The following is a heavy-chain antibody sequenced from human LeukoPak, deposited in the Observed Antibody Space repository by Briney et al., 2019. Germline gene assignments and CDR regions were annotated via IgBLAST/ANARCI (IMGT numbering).Heavy chain of an antibody. Sequence: SETLPLTCAVYGGSFSGYYWSWIRQPPGKGLEWIGEINHSGSTNYNPSLKSRVTISVDTSKNQFSLKLSSVTAADTAVYYCARARRYYDSSGKVRPFDYWGQGTLVTVSS. CDR2: INHSGST. CDR1: GGSFSGYY. V-gene: IGHV4-34*01. J-gene: IGHJ4*02. D-gene: IGHD3-22*01. CDR3: ARARRYYDSSGKVRPFDY.